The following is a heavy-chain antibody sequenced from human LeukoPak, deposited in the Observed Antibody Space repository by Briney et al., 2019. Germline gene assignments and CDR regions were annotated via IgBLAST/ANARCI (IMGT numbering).Heavy chain of an antibody. CDR2: IYTSGST. J-gene: IGHJ4*02. V-gene: IGHV4-4*07. D-gene: IGHD3-3*01. CDR3: ARGPEHYDFWSGSPYYFDY. CDR1: GDSISSYY. Sequence: PSETLSLTCTVSGDSISSYYWSWIRQPAGKGLEWIGRIYTSGSTNYNPSLKSRVTMSVDTSKNQFSLKLSSVTAADTAVYYCARGPEHYDFWSGSPYYFDYWGQGTLVTVSS.